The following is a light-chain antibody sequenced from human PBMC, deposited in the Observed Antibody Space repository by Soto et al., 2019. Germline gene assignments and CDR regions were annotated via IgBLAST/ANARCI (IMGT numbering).Light chain of an antibody. CDR1: QSVSSSY. CDR3: QQRSDWPSA. Sequence: EIVLTQSPGTLSVSPGERATRSWRSSQSVSSSYLAWYQQKPGQAPRLXIYGASTRATGVPARFSGSGSGTEFTLTISSLQSEDSAVYYCQQRSDWPSAFGGGTKVDI. V-gene: IGKV3-15*01. CDR2: GAS. J-gene: IGKJ4*01.